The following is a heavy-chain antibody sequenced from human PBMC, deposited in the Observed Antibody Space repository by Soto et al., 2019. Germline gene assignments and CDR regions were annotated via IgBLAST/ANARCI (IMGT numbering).Heavy chain of an antibody. J-gene: IGHJ3*02. CDR1: CGSIISSY. D-gene: IGHD6-19*01. CDR3: ARSVVHQWLVHDAFDI. Sequence: SETLSLTCSFSCGSIISSYWSWIRQPPGKGLEWIAYIYYSGTTNYNPSLESRVTTSIDTSKNQFSLRLTSVTAADTAVYYCARSVVHQWLVHDAFDIWGQGTLVTVSS. V-gene: IGHV4-59*01. CDR2: IYYSGTT.